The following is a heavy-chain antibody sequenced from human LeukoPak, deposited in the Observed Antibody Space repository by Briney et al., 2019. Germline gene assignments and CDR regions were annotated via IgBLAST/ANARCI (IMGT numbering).Heavy chain of an antibody. CDR1: GFTFSSYG. CDR2: IWYDGSNK. D-gene: IGHD1-26*01. V-gene: IGHV3-33*01. CDR3: ARERGSSHSFFDI. Sequence: GGSLRLSCAASGFTFSSYGMHWVRQAPGKGLEWVAVIWYDGSNKYYADSVKGRFTISRDNSKNTLYLQMNSLRAEDTAVYYCARERGSSHSFFDIWGQGTMVTVSS. J-gene: IGHJ3*02.